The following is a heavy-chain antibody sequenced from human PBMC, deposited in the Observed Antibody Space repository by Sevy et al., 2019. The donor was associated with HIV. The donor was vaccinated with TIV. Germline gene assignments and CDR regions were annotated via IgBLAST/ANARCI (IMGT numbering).Heavy chain of an antibody. CDR2: ISSSSSTI. CDR3: ARDLGYESTGYLPLFDN. D-gene: IGHD3-22*01. V-gene: IGHV3-48*01. J-gene: IGHJ4*02. CDR1: GFTFSSYS. Sequence: GGSLRLSCAASGFTFSSYSMNWVRQAPGKGLEWVSYISSSSSTIYYADSVKGRFTISRDNAKNSLYLQMNSLRAEDTALYYCARDLGYESTGYLPLFDNWGQGTLVTVSS.